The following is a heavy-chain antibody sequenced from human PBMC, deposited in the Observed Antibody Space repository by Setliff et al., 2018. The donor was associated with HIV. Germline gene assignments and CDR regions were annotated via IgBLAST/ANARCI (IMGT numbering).Heavy chain of an antibody. J-gene: IGHJ6*03. CDR2: IYTGDSDT. CDR1: GYDFSRYW. D-gene: IGHD3-9*01. V-gene: IGHV5-51*01. CDR3: ARHPRHYNILTGYRYYYMDV. Sequence: GESLKISCKNSGYDFSRYWIGWVRQMPGKGLEWMGLIYTGDSDTKYSPSFKGQVTISVDKSITTVHLQWSDLKLTSVTAADTAVYYCARHPRHYNILTGYRYYYMDVWGKGTTVTVSS.